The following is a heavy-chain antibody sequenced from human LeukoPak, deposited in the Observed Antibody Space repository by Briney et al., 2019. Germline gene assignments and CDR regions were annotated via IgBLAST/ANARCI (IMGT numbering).Heavy chain of an antibody. J-gene: IGHJ6*03. CDR1: GFTFSSYG. V-gene: IGHV3-30*02. CDR3: AKGYSGSRYMDV. D-gene: IGHD3-10*01. CDR2: IRYDGSNK. Sequence: GGSLRLSCAASGFTFSSYGMHWVRQAPGKGLEWVAFIRYDGSNKYYADSVRGRFTISRDNSKNTLYLQMNSLRAEDTAVYYCAKGYSGSRYMDVWGKGTTVTVSS.